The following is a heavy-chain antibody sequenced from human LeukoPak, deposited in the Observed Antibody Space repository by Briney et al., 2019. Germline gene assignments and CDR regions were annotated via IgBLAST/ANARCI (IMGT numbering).Heavy chain of an antibody. V-gene: IGHV4-34*01. CDR2: INHSGST. Sequence: SETLSLTCAVYGGSFSGYYWGWIRQPPGKGLEWIGEINHSGSTNYNPPLKSRVTISVDPSKNQFSLKLSSVTAADTAVYYCARVDKDIVIVPGAPFYFDFWGQGTLVTVSS. CDR1: GGSFSGYY. J-gene: IGHJ4*02. CDR3: ARVDKDIVIVPGAPFYFDF. D-gene: IGHD2-2*01.